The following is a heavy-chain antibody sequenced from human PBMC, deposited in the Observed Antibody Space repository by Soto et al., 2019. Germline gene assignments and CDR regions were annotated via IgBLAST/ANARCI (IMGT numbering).Heavy chain of an antibody. Sequence: SETLSLTCTVSGGSISSSSYYWGWIRQPPGKGLEWIGSIYYSGSTYYNPSLKSRVTISVDTSKNQFSLKLSSVTAADTAVYYCARRLYYDSSGFEGGGMHVWGQGTTVTVSS. J-gene: IGHJ6*02. V-gene: IGHV4-39*01. CDR3: ARRLYYDSSGFEGGGMHV. D-gene: IGHD3-22*01. CDR1: GGSISSSSYY. CDR2: IYYSGST.